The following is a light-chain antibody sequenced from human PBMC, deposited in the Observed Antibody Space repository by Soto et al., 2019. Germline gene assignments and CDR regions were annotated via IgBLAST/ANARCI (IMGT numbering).Light chain of an antibody. Sequence: QSALTQPPSASGSPGQSVTISCTGTSSDVADYNYVSWYQQHPGKAPKLIIYEVTKRPSGVPDRFSGSKSGNTASLTVSGLQADDEADYYCSSNAASDNYVFGTGTKLTVL. CDR3: SSNAASDNYV. CDR2: EVT. CDR1: SSDVADYNY. J-gene: IGLJ1*01. V-gene: IGLV2-8*01.